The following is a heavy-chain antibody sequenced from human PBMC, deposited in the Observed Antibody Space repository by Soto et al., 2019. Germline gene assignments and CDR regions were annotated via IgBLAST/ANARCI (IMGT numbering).Heavy chain of an antibody. CDR3: ARLKYCSGGGCYCSLPADS. D-gene: IGHD2-15*01. V-gene: IGHV5-51*01. J-gene: IGHJ4*02. Sequence: GQSLKISSKGSGYRFSTYWIGWVRQMTGKGLEWMRIIYPDDSDTRYSPSFQGQVTISADTSISTAYLQWSSLQGSDTAMYYCARLKYCSGGGCYCSLPADSWGQGTVVTVSS. CDR2: IYPDDSDT. CDR1: GYRFSTYW.